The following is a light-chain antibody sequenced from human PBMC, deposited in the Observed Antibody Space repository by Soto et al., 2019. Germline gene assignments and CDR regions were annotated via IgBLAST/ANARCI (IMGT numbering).Light chain of an antibody. CDR3: MQALQTPRT. J-gene: IGKJ1*01. V-gene: IGKV2-28*01. CDR1: QSLLHSNGYNY. Sequence: DIVMTQSPLSLPVTPGEPASISCRSSQSLLHSNGYNYLDWYLQKPGQSPQLLIYLGSNRASGVHDRFSGSGSGTDFTLKISRVEAEEVGVYYCMQALQTPRTCGQGTKVEI. CDR2: LGS.